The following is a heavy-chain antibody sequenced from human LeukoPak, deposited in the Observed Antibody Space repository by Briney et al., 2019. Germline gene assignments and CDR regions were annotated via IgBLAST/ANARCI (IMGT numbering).Heavy chain of an antibody. CDR1: GGSFSRYG. Sequence: ASVKVSCKASGGSFSRYGFSWVRQAPGQGLEWMGIINPSGGSTSYAQKFQGRVTMTRDTSTSTVYMELSSLRSEDTAVYYCAREDFTRGSYLGFDYWGQGTLVTVSS. J-gene: IGHJ4*02. CDR3: AREDFTRGSYLGFDY. V-gene: IGHV1-46*01. CDR2: INPSGGST. D-gene: IGHD3-16*02.